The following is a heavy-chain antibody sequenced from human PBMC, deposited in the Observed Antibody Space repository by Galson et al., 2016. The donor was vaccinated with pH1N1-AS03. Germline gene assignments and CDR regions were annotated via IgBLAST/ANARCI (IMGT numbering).Heavy chain of an antibody. Sequence: SLRLSCAVSGLIFSNCDMHWVRQAPGKGLEWVAVIWRDGSVKLYADSVKGRFTISRDNSNNTLLLQMNSLRAEDTAIYYCAKDLGWTSVDPAVDPWGQGTRVTVSS. D-gene: IGHD5-12*01. V-gene: IGHV3-33*06. J-gene: IGHJ5*02. CDR3: AKDLGWTSVDPAVDP. CDR2: IWRDGSVK. CDR1: GLIFSNCD.